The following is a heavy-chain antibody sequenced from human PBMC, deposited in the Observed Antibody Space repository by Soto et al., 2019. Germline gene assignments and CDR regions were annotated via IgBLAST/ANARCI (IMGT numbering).Heavy chain of an antibody. CDR3: VLWVRGLINY. CDR2: CRSRVDNYAT. V-gene: IGHV3-72*01. Sequence: EVQLVESGGGLVQPGGSLRLSCATSGITYSDHDMDWVRQAPWKGLEWLGRCRSRVDNYATDYAASVKGRFTFSRDESKSSLALQMRSLKTGDTAMYYCVLWVRGLINYWGQGTLVTVSS. D-gene: IGHD3-10*01. CDR1: GITYSDHD. J-gene: IGHJ4*02.